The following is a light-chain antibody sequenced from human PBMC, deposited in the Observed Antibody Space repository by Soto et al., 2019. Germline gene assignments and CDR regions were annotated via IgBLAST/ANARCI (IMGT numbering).Light chain of an antibody. CDR3: HQYGSSPQT. Sequence: EIVLTPSPGTLSLSLGERATLSCRASQSVSSNYLAWYQQKPGQAPRLLIYGASTRATGIPDRFSGGGSGTDFTLTISRLEPEDFAVYYCHQYGSSPQTFGQGTKVDIK. V-gene: IGKV3-20*01. J-gene: IGKJ1*01. CDR1: QSVSSNY. CDR2: GAS.